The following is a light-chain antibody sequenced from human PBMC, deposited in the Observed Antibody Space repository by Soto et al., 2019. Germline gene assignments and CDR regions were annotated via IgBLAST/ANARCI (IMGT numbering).Light chain of an antibody. CDR2: GAS. Sequence: EIVLTQSPGTLSLSPGERATLSCRASQSVTSSYLAWYQHKRGQAPRLLIYGASNRATGIPDRFSGSGSGTDFTLTISRLEPEDFGVYYFQQFGSSPPWTFGQGTKVEIK. J-gene: IGKJ1*01. V-gene: IGKV3-20*01. CDR3: QQFGSSPPWT. CDR1: QSVTSSY.